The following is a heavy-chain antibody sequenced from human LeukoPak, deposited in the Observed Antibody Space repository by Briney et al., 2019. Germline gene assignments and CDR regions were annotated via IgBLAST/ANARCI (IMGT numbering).Heavy chain of an antibody. J-gene: IGHJ4*02. Sequence: GGSLRLSCAASGFPFSSYSMNWVRQAPGKGLEWVSYISGSSGATFYADSVKGRFTISRDNAKNSLYLQMNSLRDEDTAVYYCARDFRYYFDYWGQGTLVTVSS. CDR2: ISGSSGAT. CDR3: ARDFRYYFDY. V-gene: IGHV3-48*02. CDR1: GFPFSSYS. D-gene: IGHD1-14*01.